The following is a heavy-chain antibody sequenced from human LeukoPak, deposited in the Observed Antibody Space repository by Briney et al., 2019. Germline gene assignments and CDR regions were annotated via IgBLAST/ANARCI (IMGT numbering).Heavy chain of an antibody. J-gene: IGHJ4*02. D-gene: IGHD3-9*01. CDR3: ARGSSWYFDWLFFFDY. V-gene: IGHV1-18*04. CDR1: GYTFTGYY. CDR2: ISAYNGNT. Sequence: ASVKVSCKASGYTFTGYYMHWVRQAPGQGLEWMGWISAYNGNTNYAQKLQGRVTMTTDTSTSTAYMELRSLRSDDTAVYYCARGSSWYFDWLFFFDYWGQGTLVTV.